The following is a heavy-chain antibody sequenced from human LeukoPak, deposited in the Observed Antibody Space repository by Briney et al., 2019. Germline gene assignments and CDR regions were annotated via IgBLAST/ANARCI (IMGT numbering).Heavy chain of an antibody. CDR2: INPNSGGT. V-gene: IGHV1-2*02. CDR1: GYTFTGYC. CDR3: ARGGALWFGELLYGGYYYYGMDV. Sequence: GASVKVSCKASGYTFTGYCMHWVRQAPGQGLEWMGWINPNSGGTNYAQKFQGRVTMTRDTSISTAYMELSRLRSDDTAVYYCARGGALWFGELLYGGYYYYGMDVWGQGTTVTVSS. D-gene: IGHD3-10*01. J-gene: IGHJ6*02.